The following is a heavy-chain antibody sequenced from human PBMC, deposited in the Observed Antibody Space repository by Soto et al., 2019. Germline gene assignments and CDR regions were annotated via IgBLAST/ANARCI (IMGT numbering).Heavy chain of an antibody. CDR2: IYPGDSDT. V-gene: IGHV5-51*01. J-gene: IGHJ4*02. CDR3: ARSQEIFGVVNQYYTDY. D-gene: IGHD3-3*01. CDR1: GYSFTSYW. Sequence: GESLKISCKGSGYSFTSYWIGWVRQMPGKGLEWMGIIYPGDSDTRYSPSFQGQVTISADKSISTAYLQWSSLKASDTAMYYCARSQEIFGVVNQYYTDYWGPGTLVTLSS.